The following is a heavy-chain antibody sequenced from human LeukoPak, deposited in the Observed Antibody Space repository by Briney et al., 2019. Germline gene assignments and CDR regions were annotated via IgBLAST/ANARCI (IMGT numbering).Heavy chain of an antibody. CDR2: INPSGGST. CDR3: ARARRHIVVVTAILGDYYYMDV. J-gene: IGHJ6*03. Sequence: ASVKVSCKASGYTFTGYYMHWVRQAPGQGLEWMGIINPSGGSTTYAQKFKGRVTMTRATSTSTVYMELSSLRSEDTAVYYCARARRHIVVVTAILGDYYYMDVWGKGTTVTISS. V-gene: IGHV1-46*01. CDR1: GYTFTGYY. D-gene: IGHD2-21*02.